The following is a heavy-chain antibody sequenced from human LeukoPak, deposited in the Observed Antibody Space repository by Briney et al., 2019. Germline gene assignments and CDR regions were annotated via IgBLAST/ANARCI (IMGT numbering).Heavy chain of an antibody. J-gene: IGHJ4*02. CDR1: GGSISSSSYY. D-gene: IGHD3-3*01. V-gene: IGHV4-39*07. CDR2: IYYSGST. CDR3: ASLRPYYDLWSGYPGDYFDN. Sequence: SETLSLTCTVSGGSISSSSYYWGWIRQPPGKGLEWIGSIYYSGSTYYNPSLKSRVTISVDNSMNQFSLKLSSVTAADTAVYYCASLRPYYDLWSGYPGDYFDNWGQGTLVTVSS.